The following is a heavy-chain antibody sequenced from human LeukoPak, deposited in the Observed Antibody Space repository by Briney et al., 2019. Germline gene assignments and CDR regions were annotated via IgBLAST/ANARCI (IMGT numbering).Heavy chain of an antibody. J-gene: IGHJ4*02. V-gene: IGHV4-59*12. Sequence: SETLSLTCTVSGGSISSYYWSWIRQPPGKGLEWIGYIYYSGSTNYNPSLKSRVTISVDTSKNQFSLKLSSVTAADTAVYYCARWYRVTYFDYWGQGTLVTVSS. CDR1: GGSISSYY. CDR2: IYYSGST. CDR3: ARWYRVTYFDY. D-gene: IGHD2-15*01.